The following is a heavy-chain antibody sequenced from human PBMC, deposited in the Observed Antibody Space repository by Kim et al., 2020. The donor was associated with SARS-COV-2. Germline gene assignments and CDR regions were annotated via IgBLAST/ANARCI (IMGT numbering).Heavy chain of an antibody. V-gene: IGHV1-46*01. Sequence: ASVKVSCKASGYTFTSYYMHWVRQAPGQGLEWMGIINPSGGSTSYAQKFQGRVTMTRDTSTSTVYMELSSLRSEDTAVYYCARTVLLWFGELYYYYGMDVWGQGTTVTVSS. CDR2: INPSGGST. J-gene: IGHJ6*02. CDR1: GYTFTSYY. D-gene: IGHD3-10*01. CDR3: ARTVLLWFGELYYYYGMDV.